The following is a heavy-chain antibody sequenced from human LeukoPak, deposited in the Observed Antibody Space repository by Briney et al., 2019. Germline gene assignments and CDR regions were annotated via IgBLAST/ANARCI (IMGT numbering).Heavy chain of an antibody. Sequence: PSETLSLTCTVSGGSISSSSYYRGWIRQPPGKGLEWIGSIYYSGSTYYNPSLKSRVTISVDTSKNQFSLKLSSVTAADTAVYYCARNDYGDYWRPGGFDPWGQGTLVTVSS. CDR1: GGSISSSSYY. J-gene: IGHJ5*02. D-gene: IGHD4-17*01. CDR2: IYYSGST. CDR3: ARNDYGDYWRPGGFDP. V-gene: IGHV4-39*07.